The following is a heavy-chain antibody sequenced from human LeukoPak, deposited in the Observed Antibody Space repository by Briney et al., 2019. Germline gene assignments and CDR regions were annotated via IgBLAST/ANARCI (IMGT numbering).Heavy chain of an antibody. CDR3: ARGLWIAVAGTSIDY. V-gene: IGHV4-34*01. Sequence: SETLSLTCAVYGGSFSGYYWSWIRRPPGKGLEWIGEINHSGSTNYNPSLKSRVTISVDTSKNQFSLKLSSVTAADTAVYYCARGLWIAVAGTSIDYWGQGTLVTVSS. CDR1: GGSFSGYY. J-gene: IGHJ4*02. CDR2: INHSGST. D-gene: IGHD6-19*01.